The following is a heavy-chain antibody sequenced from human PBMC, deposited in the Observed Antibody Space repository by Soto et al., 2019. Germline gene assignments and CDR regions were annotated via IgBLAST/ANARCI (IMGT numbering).Heavy chain of an antibody. CDR2: IDIDGSDT. CDR3: ARGFLEWLSPSFDY. CDR1: GFTFSNYW. V-gene: IGHV3-74*01. Sequence: GGSLRLSCAASGFTFSNYWMHWVRQTPGMGLVWVSHIDIDGSDTTYADSVRGRFTISRDNSKNTLYLQMNSLRADDTAVYYCARGFLEWLSPSFDYWGQGTLVTVSS. D-gene: IGHD3-3*01. J-gene: IGHJ4*02.